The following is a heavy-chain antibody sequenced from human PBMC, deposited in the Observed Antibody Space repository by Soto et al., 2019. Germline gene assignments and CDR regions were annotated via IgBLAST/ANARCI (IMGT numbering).Heavy chain of an antibody. D-gene: IGHD6-19*01. J-gene: IGHJ4*02. CDR2: LNSDGSST. CDR3: ARVGPSSGWSY. Sequence: PGGSLRLSCAASGFTFSSYWMHWVRQAPGKGLVWVSGLNSDGSSTTYADSVKGRFTISRDNAKNTLYLQMNSLRAEDTAVCYCARVGPSSGWSYWGQGTLVTVSS. CDR1: GFTFSSYW. V-gene: IGHV3-74*01.